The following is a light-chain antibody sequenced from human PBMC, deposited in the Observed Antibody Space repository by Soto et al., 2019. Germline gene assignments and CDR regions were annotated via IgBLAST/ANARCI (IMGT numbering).Light chain of an antibody. CDR2: GAS. CDR1: QGIYSR. CDR3: QQTYTTPEIT. V-gene: IGKV1-12*01. J-gene: IGKJ5*01. Sequence: DIQMTPSPSSLSASLGGTVTITCRASQGIYSRLAWYQLKPGKAPNLLMYGASYLKSGVPTRFSGSGSGTDFTLTISSLQPEDFAIYYCQQTYTTPEITFGQGTRLEIK.